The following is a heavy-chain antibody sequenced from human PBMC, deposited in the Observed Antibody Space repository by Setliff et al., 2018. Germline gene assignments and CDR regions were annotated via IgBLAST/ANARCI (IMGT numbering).Heavy chain of an antibody. CDR1: GASISSDGYY. D-gene: IGHD3-3*01. Sequence: SETLSLTCSVSGASISSDGYYWSWIRQYPGKGLEWIGYIYYSGSTYYNPSLKSRVTISLDTSENQFSLELTSVTAADTAVYYCARLSGFQYMVDWGKGTTVTVSS. V-gene: IGHV4-31*03. CDR2: IYYSGST. CDR3: ARLSGFQYMVD. J-gene: IGHJ6*03.